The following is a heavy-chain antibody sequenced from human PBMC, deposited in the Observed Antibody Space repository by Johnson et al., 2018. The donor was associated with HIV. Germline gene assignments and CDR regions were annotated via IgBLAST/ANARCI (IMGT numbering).Heavy chain of an antibody. Sequence: VQLVESGGGVVQPGRSLRLSCAASGFTFSSYGMHWVRQAPGTGLEWVAVISYEGTHKYYAASVTGRFTISRDNSNNKLYLQTNSLRAEDTAVFYCARDRYYGLAWGCAFDIWGQGTMVTVSS. V-gene: IGHV3-30*19. D-gene: IGHD3-16*01. CDR3: ARDRYYGLAWGCAFDI. J-gene: IGHJ3*02. CDR2: ISYEGTHK. CDR1: GFTFSSYG.